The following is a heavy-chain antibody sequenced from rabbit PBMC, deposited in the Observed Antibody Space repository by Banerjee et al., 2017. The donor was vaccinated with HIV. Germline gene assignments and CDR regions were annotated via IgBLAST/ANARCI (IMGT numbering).Heavy chain of an antibody. D-gene: IGHD6-1*01. Sequence: QSLEESGGDLVKPGASLTLTCTASGFSFSSSYYMCWVRQAPGKGLEWIACIYTGSSGRTYYASWAKGRFTISKTSSTTVTLQMTSLTAADTATYFCARGYTGYAGYGYADLWGPGTLVTVS. CDR3: ARGYTGYAGYGYADL. CDR1: GFSFSSSYY. CDR2: IYTGSSGRT. V-gene: IGHV1S40*01. J-gene: IGHJ6*01.